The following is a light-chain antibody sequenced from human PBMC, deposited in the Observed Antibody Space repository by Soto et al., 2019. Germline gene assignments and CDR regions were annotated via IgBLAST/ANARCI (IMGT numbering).Light chain of an antibody. CDR2: DVY. CDR3: SSYTTRSTVV. Sequence: SALTQPASVSGSPGQSSTISCTGTSSDVGGYNYVSWFQQHPGKAPNLMIYDVYRRPSGVSYRFSGSKSGNTASLTISGLQAEDDADYYCSSYTTRSTVVFGGGTKLTVL. CDR1: SSDVGGYNY. J-gene: IGLJ2*01. V-gene: IGLV2-14*01.